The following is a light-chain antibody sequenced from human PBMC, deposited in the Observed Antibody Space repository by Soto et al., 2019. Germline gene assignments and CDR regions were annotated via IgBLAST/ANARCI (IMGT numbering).Light chain of an antibody. Sequence: EIVLTQSPGTLSLSPGERATLSCRASQSVKNNYLAWFQKRPGQPPRLLIYAASTRATAIPDRFSGSGSGTDFTVTIPALEPEDFTVYDCQQCGGSVPWTFGQGTKVDIK. J-gene: IGKJ1*01. V-gene: IGKV3-20*01. CDR1: QSVKNNY. CDR3: QQCGGSVPWT. CDR2: AAS.